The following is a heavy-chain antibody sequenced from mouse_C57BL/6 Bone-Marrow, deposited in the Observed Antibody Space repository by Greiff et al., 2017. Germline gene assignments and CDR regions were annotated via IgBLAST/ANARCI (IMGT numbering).Heavy chain of an antibody. V-gene: IGHV1-81*01. CDR1: GYTFTSYG. CDR3: AREALYAYERYFDV. J-gene: IGHJ1*03. Sequence: VQLKESGAELSRPGASVKLSCKASGYTFTSYGISWVKQRTGQGLEWIGEIYPRSGNTYYNEKFKGKATLTADKSSSTAYMELRSLTSEDSAVYFCAREALYAYERYFDVWGTGTTVTVSA. D-gene: IGHD2-2*01. CDR2: IYPRSGNT.